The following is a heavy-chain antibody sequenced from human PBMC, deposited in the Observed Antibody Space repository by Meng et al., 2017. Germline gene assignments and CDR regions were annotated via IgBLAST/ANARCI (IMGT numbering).Heavy chain of an antibody. J-gene: IGHJ4*02. CDR3: ARDDSSSWYFLDY. V-gene: IGHV1-2*02. Sequence: ASVKVSCKASGYTFTGYYMHWVRQAPGQGLEWMGWINPNSGGTNYAQKFQGRVTMTRDTSISTAYMELSRLRSDDTAVYYCARDDSSSWYFLDYWGQGPLVTVSS. CDR2: INPNSGGT. CDR1: GYTFTGYY. D-gene: IGHD6-13*01.